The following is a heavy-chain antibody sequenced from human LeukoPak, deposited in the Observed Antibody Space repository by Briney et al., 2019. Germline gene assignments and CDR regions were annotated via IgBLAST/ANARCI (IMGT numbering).Heavy chain of an antibody. CDR3: ARDRGYCGTTPCTIPWYFDL. CDR1: GFTFSSYS. CDR2: IWHDGSIE. J-gene: IGHJ2*01. Sequence: GGSLRLSCAASGFTFSSYSMSWVRQAPGKGLEWVAIIWHDGSIEYFEDSIKGRFTISRDNSKNTLYLQMNSLRAEDTAVYYCARDRGYCGTTPCTIPWYFDLWGRGTLVTVSS. D-gene: IGHD2-2*03. V-gene: IGHV3-33*08.